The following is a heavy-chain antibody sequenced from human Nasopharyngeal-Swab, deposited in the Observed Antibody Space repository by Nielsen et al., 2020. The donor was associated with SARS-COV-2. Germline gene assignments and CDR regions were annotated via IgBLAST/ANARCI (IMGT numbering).Heavy chain of an antibody. CDR2: IKQDGSEK. Sequence: GESLKLSWAACGFTFSSYWMSWVRQAPGKGLEWVANIKQDGSEKYYVDSVKGRFSISRDNAKNSLYLQMNSLRAEDTAVYYCARLESSSWYWSYWGQGTLVTVSS. V-gene: IGHV3-7*01. CDR3: ARLESSSWYWSY. CDR1: GFTFSSYW. J-gene: IGHJ4*02. D-gene: IGHD6-13*01.